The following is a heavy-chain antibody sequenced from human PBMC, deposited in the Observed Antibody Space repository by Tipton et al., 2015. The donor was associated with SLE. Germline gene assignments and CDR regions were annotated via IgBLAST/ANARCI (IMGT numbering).Heavy chain of an antibody. CDR1: GVTFSSYG. Sequence: QLVQSGAEVKKPESSVKVSCKASGVTFSSYGLSWVRQVPGQGLEWMGRIMPLFHTTNYAQKFQARLTITADESTSTAYMELSGLGSEDAAVYYCARELGGDLIGGMDVWGQGTTVAVSS. CDR3: ARELGGDLIGGMDV. J-gene: IGHJ6*02. D-gene: IGHD2-21*01. CDR2: IMPLFHTT. V-gene: IGHV1-69*13.